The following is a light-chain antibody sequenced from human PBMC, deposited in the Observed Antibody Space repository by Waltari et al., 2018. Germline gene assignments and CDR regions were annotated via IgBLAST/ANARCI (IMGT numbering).Light chain of an antibody. V-gene: IGKV3-20*01. J-gene: IGKJ1*01. CDR2: GAS. CDR1: QSVGRT. CDR3: QHYVSLPAT. Sequence: IVLTQSPGTLSLSPGERATLSCRASQSVGRTLAWYPQKPGQAPRLLIYGASIRATGIPDRFSGGGSGTDFSLGINRLEPEDFAVYYCQHYVSLPATFGQGTKVEIK.